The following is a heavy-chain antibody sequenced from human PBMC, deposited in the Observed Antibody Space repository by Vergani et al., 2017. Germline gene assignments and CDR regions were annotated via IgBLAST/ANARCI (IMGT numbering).Heavy chain of an antibody. CDR1: GGSISGVSYY. V-gene: IGHV4-61*02. J-gene: IGHJ4*02. CDR3: ARDSAVGGTFDS. CDR2: IYYSGRT. D-gene: IGHD1-26*01. Sequence: QVHLQESGPGLVKPSQSLSFTCTVPGGSISGVSYYLSWVRQPAGKGLEWIGRIYYSGRTDYNPALENRDTISVDTSKNTFSLKLNSVTAADTAIYYCARDSAVGGTFDSWGQGTLVSVSS.